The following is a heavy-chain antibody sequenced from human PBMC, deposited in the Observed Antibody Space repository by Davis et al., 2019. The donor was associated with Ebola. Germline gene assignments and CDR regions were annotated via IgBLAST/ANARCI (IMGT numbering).Heavy chain of an antibody. Sequence: GESLKISCAASGFTFSSYAMHWVRQAPGKGLEWVANIKQDGSEKYYVDSVKGRFTISRDNAKNSLYLQMNSLRAEDTAVYYCARHSGKGYWGQGTLVTVSS. V-gene: IGHV3-7*03. D-gene: IGHD3-10*01. CDR3: ARHSGKGY. CDR2: IKQDGSEK. J-gene: IGHJ4*02. CDR1: GFTFSSYA.